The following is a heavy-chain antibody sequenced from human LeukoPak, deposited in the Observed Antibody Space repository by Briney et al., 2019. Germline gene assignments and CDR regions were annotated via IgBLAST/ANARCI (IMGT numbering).Heavy chain of an antibody. J-gene: IGHJ1*01. CDR1: GFIFSHYG. V-gene: IGHV3-33*03. CDR2: IWSDASNR. Sequence: PGGSLRLSCAASGFIFSHYGMHWVRQAPGKGLEWVAVIWSDASNRFYAGSVRGRFTISRDNSHDTLSLQMNSLRAEDTAVYYCAKGHGDYIPAEYIQHWGQGTLVTVSS. CDR3: AKGHGDYIPAEYIQH. D-gene: IGHD4-17*01.